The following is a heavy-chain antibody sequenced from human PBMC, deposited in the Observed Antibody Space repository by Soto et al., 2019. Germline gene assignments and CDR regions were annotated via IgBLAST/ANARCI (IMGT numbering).Heavy chain of an antibody. D-gene: IGHD2-15*01. CDR1: GFSFSKYG. V-gene: IGHV3-23*01. CDR3: AKDAVAGDGLWLVSE. Sequence: DVQLLESGGGLVQPGGSLRLSCEASGFSFSKYGMVWVRQAPGKGQEWVSGITGSGGTIEHAASVKGRFTISRDNSKNTVYLQMNSLRAEDTAMYYCAKDAVAGDGLWLVSEWGQGTLVTVS. J-gene: IGHJ4*02. CDR2: ITGSGGTI.